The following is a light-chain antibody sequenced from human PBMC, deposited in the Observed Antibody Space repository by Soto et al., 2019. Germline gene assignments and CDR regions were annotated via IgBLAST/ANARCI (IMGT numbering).Light chain of an antibody. CDR2: AAS. V-gene: IGKV3-20*01. CDR1: QSVSSYY. CDR3: QQYISSPLT. J-gene: IGKJ1*01. Sequence: EIVLTQSPGTLSLSPGERATLSCRASQSVSSYYLAWYQQKPGQAPRLLTYAASTRATGIPARFSGSGSGTEFNLTISSLQSEDFAVYYCQQYISSPLTFGQGTKVDIK.